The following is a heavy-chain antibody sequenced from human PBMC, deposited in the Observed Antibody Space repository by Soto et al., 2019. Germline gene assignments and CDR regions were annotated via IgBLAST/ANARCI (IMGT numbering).Heavy chain of an antibody. CDR3: ARARRRIAAAVPGYNWFDP. D-gene: IGHD6-13*01. CDR2: IYYSGST. Sequence: SETLSLTCTVSGGSISSSSYYWGWIRQPPGKGLEWIGSIYYSGSTYYNPSLKSRVTISVDTSKNQFSLKLSSVTAADTAVYYCARARRRIAAAVPGYNWFDPWGQGTLVTVSS. CDR1: GGSISSSSYY. V-gene: IGHV4-39*01. J-gene: IGHJ5*02.